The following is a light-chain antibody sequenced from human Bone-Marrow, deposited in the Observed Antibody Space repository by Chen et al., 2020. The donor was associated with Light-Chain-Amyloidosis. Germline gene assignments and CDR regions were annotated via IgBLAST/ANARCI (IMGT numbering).Light chain of an antibody. Sequence: SYELTHPPSVSVSPGPTARITCSGDDLPTKYAYWYQQKPGQAPVLVIHRDTERPSGISERFSGSKSGTTATLTISGVQAEDEADYHCQSADSSGTYEVIFGGGTKLTVL. CDR3: QSADSSGTYEVI. CDR1: DLPTKY. J-gene: IGLJ2*01. CDR2: RDT. V-gene: IGLV3-25*03.